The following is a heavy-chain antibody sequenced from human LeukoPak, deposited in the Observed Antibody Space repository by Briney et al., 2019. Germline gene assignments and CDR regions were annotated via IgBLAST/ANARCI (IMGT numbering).Heavy chain of an antibody. J-gene: IGHJ3*02. Sequence: GGSLRLSCAASGFTFSSYWMSWVRQAPGKGLEWVTNIKQDGREKDYVDSGKGRFTISRDNAKNSLYLQMNSLRAEDTAVYYCARVLDITGTIFDAFDIWGQGTMVTVSS. CDR1: GFTFSSYW. D-gene: IGHD1-20*01. CDR3: ARVLDITGTIFDAFDI. V-gene: IGHV3-7*01. CDR2: IKQDGREK.